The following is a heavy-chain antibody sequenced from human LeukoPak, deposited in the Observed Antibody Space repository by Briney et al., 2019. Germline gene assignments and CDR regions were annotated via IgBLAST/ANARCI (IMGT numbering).Heavy chain of an antibody. D-gene: IGHD3-3*01. CDR3: ARDSDVLRFLEWLYDPQLDY. CDR1: GFTFSSHA. Sequence: GGSLRLSCAASGFTFSSHAMSWVRQAPGKGLEWVANIKQDGSEKYYVDSVKGRFTISRDNAKNSLYLQMNSLRAEDTAVYYCARDSDVLRFLEWLYDPQLDYWGQGTLVTVSS. CDR2: IKQDGSEK. J-gene: IGHJ4*02. V-gene: IGHV3-7*03.